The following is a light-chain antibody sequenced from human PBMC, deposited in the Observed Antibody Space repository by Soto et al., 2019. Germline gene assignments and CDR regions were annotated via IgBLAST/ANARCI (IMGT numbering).Light chain of an antibody. J-gene: IGLJ2*01. Sequence: SYELTKPPSVSVSPGQTASITCSGDKLGDKYACWYQQKPGQSPVLVIYQDTKRPSGIPERFSGSNSGNTATLTISGTQAMDEADYYCQTWDNSTVIFGGGTKLTVL. CDR2: QDT. V-gene: IGLV3-1*01. CDR1: KLGDKY. CDR3: QTWDNSTVI.